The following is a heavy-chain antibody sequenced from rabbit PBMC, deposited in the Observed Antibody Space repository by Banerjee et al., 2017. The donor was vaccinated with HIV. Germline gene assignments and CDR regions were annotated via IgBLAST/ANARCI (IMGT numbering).Heavy chain of an antibody. CDR1: GFSFSSGYD. D-gene: IGHD4-1*01. J-gene: IGHJ4*01. CDR2: IYGGSSDIT. CDR3: ARDLAGVIGWNFNL. Sequence: QSLQESGGGLVKPGASLTLTCTASGFSFSSGYDICWVRQAPGKGLEWIGCIYGGSSDITYYASWAKGRFTISKTSSTAVTLQMTSLIVADTATYFCARDLAGVIGWNFNLWGQGTLVTVS. V-gene: IGHV1S40*01.